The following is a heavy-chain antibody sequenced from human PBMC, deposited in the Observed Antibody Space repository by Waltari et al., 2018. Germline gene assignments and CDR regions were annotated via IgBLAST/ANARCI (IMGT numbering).Heavy chain of an antibody. V-gene: IGHV3-23*04. Sequence: EVQLVESGGGLAKPGGSLRLSCAASGFTFSSYAMHWVRQAPGKGLEWVSGISSGGSTYYADSVKGRFTISRDNSKNTLSLQMNSLRAEDTAVYYCAKVGNLAYTYYGLDSWGQGVVVTVSS. D-gene: IGHD3-3*01. J-gene: IGHJ4*03. CDR3: AKVGNLAYTYYGLDS. CDR2: ISSGGST. CDR1: GFTFSSYA.